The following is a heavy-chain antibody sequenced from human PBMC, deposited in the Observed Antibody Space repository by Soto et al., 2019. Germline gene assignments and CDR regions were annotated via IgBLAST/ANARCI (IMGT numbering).Heavy chain of an antibody. D-gene: IGHD6-13*01. V-gene: IGHV1-46*01. CDR1: GYTFTSYY. Sequence: ASVKVSCKASGYTFTSYYMHWVRQAPGQGLEWMGIINPSGGSTSYAQKFQGRVTMTRGTSTSTVYMELSSLRSEDTAVYYCARDKQQQLVRDYYYGMDVWGQGTTVTVSS. CDR2: INPSGGST. CDR3: ARDKQQQLVRDYYYGMDV. J-gene: IGHJ6*02.